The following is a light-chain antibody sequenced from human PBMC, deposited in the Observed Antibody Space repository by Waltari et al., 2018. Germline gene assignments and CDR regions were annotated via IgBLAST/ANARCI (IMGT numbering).Light chain of an antibody. Sequence: QSALTQPASVSGSPGQSITISCTGTSSDVGTYDYVSWYQQHPGKAPKIMIYDVTKRPSGFANRFSGSKSGNTPSLTISGLQAEDEADYYCSSYTTSSTVYVFGTGTKVTVL. J-gene: IGLJ1*01. CDR1: SSDVGTYDY. V-gene: IGLV2-14*03. CDR3: SSYTTSSTVYV. CDR2: DVT.